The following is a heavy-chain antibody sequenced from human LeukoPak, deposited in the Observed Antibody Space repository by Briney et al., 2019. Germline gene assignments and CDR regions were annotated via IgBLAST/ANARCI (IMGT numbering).Heavy chain of an antibody. CDR3: ARDSSNDFWSGYYGAAFGY. Sequence: GGSLRLSCAASGFTFSSYAMSWVRQAPGKGLEWVSAISGSGGSTYYADSVKGRFTISRDNAKNSLYLQMNSLRAEDTAVYYCARDSSNDFWSGYYGAAFGYWGQGTLVTVSS. V-gene: IGHV3-23*01. CDR1: GFTFSSYA. J-gene: IGHJ4*02. CDR2: ISGSGGST. D-gene: IGHD3-3*01.